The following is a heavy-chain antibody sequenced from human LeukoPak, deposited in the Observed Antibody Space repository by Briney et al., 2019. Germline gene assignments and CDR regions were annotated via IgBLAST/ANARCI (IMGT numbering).Heavy chain of an antibody. D-gene: IGHD3-3*01. Sequence: GGSLRLSCTASGFTVSKNYMSWVRQAPGKGLEWVTVIYSGGSTYYADSVKGRFTISRDNSKNTLYLQMNSLRTEDTAVYYCARDFDAFDIWAQGTMVTVSS. CDR3: ARDFDAFDI. J-gene: IGHJ3*02. V-gene: IGHV3-66*02. CDR1: GFTVSKNY. CDR2: IYSGGST.